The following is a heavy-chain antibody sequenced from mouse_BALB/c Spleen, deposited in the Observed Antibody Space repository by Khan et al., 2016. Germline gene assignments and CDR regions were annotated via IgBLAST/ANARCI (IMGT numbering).Heavy chain of an antibody. CDR3: ARDLNWYFDV. Sequence: EVELVESGGGLVKPGGSLKLSCAASGFTFSDYYMYWVRQTPEKRLVWVATISDGGSYTYYPDSVKGRFTISRDNAKNNLYLQMSSLKSEDTAMYYCARDLNWYFDVWGAGTTVTVSS. CDR2: ISDGGSYT. V-gene: IGHV5-4*02. J-gene: IGHJ1*01. CDR1: GFTFSDYY.